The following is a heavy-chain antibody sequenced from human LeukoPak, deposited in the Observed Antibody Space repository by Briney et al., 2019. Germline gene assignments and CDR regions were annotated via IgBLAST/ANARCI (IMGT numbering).Heavy chain of an antibody. Sequence: SETLSLTCTVSGGXISSDYCSWVRQPPGKGLEWIGYIHYSGRTNYNPSLKSRVTISVDTSKNQFSLKLSSVTAADTAVYYCASEVAPSDHYYYYGMDVWGQGTTVTVSS. V-gene: IGHV4-59*01. CDR2: IHYSGRT. CDR1: GGXISSDY. J-gene: IGHJ6*02. D-gene: IGHD5-12*01. CDR3: ASEVAPSDHYYYYGMDV.